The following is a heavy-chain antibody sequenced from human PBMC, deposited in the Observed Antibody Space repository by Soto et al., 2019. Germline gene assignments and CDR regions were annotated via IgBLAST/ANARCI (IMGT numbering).Heavy chain of an antibody. CDR2: IYYSGST. V-gene: IGHV4-39*01. D-gene: IGHD2-2*01. Sequence: PSETLSLTCTVSGGSISSSGYYWVWIRQPPGKGLEWIGSIYYSGSTYYNPSLKSRVTISVDTSKNQFSLKLSSVTAADTAVYYCASTLYCSSTSCYYFDYWGQGTLVTVSS. J-gene: IGHJ4*02. CDR1: GGSISSSGYY. CDR3: ASTLYCSSTSCYYFDY.